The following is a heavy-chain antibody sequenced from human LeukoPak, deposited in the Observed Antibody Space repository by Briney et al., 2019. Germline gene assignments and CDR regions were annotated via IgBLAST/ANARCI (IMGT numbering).Heavy chain of an antibody. CDR2: ISSSSSYI. D-gene: IGHD6-19*01. CDR1: GFTFSSYS. CDR3: ARGGGSGWYIH. J-gene: IGHJ4*02. V-gene: IGHV3-21*01. Sequence: GGSLRPSCAASGFTFSSYSMNWVRQAPGKGLEWVSSISSSSSYIYYADSVKGRFTISRDNAKNSLYLQMNSLRAEDTAVYYCARGGGSGWYIHWGQGTLVTVSS.